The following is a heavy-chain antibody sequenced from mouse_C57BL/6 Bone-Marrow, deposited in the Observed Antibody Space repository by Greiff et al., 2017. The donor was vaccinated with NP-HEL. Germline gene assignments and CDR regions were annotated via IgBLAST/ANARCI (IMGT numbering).Heavy chain of an antibody. J-gene: IGHJ4*01. CDR2: ILPGSGST. Sequence: QVQLQQSGAELMKPGASVKLSCKATGYTFTGYWIEWVKQRPGHGLEWIGEILPGSGSTNYNEKFKGKATFTADTSSNTAYMQHSSLTTEDSAISFWAVLYYYGCSYYAMDYWGQGTSVTVSS. D-gene: IGHD1-1*01. V-gene: IGHV1-9*01. CDR1: GYTFTGYW. CDR3: AVLYYYGCSYYAMDY.